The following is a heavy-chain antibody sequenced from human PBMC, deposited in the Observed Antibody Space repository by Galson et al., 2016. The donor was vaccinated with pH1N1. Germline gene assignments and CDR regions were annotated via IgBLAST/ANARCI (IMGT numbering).Heavy chain of an antibody. CDR2: IYSGGDT. CDR3: ARAIGSRSAY. J-gene: IGHJ4*02. Sequence: SLRLSCAASGVTVSNNYMSWVRQAPGKGLEWVSCIYSGGDTYYADSVKGRFTVSRDSSKNTVYLQMNSLRAEDTAVYYCARAIGSRSAYWGQGTLVTVSS. CDR1: GVTVSNNY. V-gene: IGHV3-53*01. D-gene: IGHD3-16*02.